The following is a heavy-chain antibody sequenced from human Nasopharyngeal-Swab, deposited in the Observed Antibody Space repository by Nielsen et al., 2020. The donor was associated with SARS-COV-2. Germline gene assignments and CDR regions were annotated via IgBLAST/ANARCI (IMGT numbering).Heavy chain of an antibody. J-gene: IGHJ6*02. Sequence: WVQQAPGQGLEWMGWINTNTGNPTYAQGFTGRFVFSLDTSVSTAYLQISSLKAEDTAVYYCAKVASGGMDVWGQGTTVTVSS. CDR2: INTNTGNP. V-gene: IGHV7-4-1*02. CDR3: AKVASGGMDV.